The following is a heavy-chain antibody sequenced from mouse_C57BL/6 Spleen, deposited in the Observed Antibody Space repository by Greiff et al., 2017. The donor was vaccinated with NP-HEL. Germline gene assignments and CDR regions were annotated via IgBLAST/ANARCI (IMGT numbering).Heavy chain of an antibody. V-gene: IGHV1-52*01. CDR3: ARESYYSNYERLFDY. J-gene: IGHJ2*01. CDR1: GYTFTSYW. D-gene: IGHD2-5*01. Sequence: QVQLQQPGAELVRPGSSVKLSCKASGYTFTSYWMHWVKQRPIQGLEWIGNIDTSDSETHYNQKFKDKATLTVDKSSSTAYMQLSSLTSEDSAVYYCARESYYSNYERLFDYWGQGTTLTVSS. CDR2: IDTSDSET.